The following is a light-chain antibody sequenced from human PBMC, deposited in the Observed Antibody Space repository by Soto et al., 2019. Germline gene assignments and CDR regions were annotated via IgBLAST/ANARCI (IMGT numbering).Light chain of an antibody. CDR3: QQSYSTPLFT. V-gene: IGKV1-39*01. CDR2: AAS. CDR1: QSISSS. J-gene: IGKJ3*01. Sequence: DIQMTQSPSSLSASVGDRVTITCRASQSISSSLNWYQQKPGNAPKLLIYAASSLQSGVPSRFSGSGSGTDFTLTISSLQPEDFATYYCQQSYSTPLFTFGPGTKVDIK.